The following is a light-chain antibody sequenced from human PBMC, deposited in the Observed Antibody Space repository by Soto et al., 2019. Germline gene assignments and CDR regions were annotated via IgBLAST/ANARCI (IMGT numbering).Light chain of an antibody. V-gene: IGKV1-5*01. CDR3: QQYNSYSPT. CDR1: QSVSTW. J-gene: IGKJ1*01. CDR2: DAS. Sequence: DIQMTQSPSSLSASVGDTVTITCWASQSVSTWLAWYQQKPGKAPKLLIYDASKLDSGVPSRFSGSGSGTELTLTISGLQAEDSATYYCQQYNSYSPTFGQGTTVEV.